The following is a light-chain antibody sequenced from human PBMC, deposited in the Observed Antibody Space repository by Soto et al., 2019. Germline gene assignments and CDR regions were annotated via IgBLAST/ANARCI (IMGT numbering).Light chain of an antibody. V-gene: IGKV3-20*01. J-gene: IGKJ1*01. Sequence: EIVLTQSPGTLSLSPGERATLSCRASQSVSSSNLAWYQQKPGQAPRLLIYGASSRATGIPDRFSGSGSGTDFTLTIRRLEPEDFAVYYCQQYDNSPTWTFGQGTKVDIK. CDR1: QSVSSSN. CDR2: GAS. CDR3: QQYDNSPTWT.